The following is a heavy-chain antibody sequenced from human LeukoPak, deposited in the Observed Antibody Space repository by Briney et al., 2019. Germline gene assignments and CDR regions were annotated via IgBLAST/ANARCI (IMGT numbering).Heavy chain of an antibody. Sequence: GGSLRLSCAASGFTFGSYEMNWVRQAPGKGLEWVSYISSSGSTLYYADSVKGRFTISRDNAKNSLYLQMNSLRAEDTAVYYCARGEYSSGWYGYWGQGTLVTVSS. D-gene: IGHD6-19*01. CDR3: ARGEYSSGWYGY. V-gene: IGHV3-48*03. J-gene: IGHJ4*02. CDR2: ISSSGSTL. CDR1: GFTFGSYE.